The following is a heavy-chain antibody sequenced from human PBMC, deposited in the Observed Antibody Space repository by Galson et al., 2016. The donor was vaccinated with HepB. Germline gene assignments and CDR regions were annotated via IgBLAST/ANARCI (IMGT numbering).Heavy chain of an antibody. J-gene: IGHJ5*02. V-gene: IGHV4-28*03. D-gene: IGHD3-22*01. CDR2: IYYSGST. CDR3: ARVSGDSRGPRRFDP. CDR1: GDSISNTKW. Sequence: SETLSLTCAVSGDSISNTKWWGWIRQPPGRGLEWIGNIYYSGSTYYEPSLESRVNRSVDTSKNQVSLKLTSVTAVDTAVYYCARVSGDSRGPRRFDPRGQGILITVSS.